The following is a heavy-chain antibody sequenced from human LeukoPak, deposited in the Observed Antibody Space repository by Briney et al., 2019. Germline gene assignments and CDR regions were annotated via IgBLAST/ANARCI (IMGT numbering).Heavy chain of an antibody. CDR2: MNPNSGNT. J-gene: IGHJ4*02. CDR1: GYTFTSYD. V-gene: IGHV1-8*01. CDR3: ARDSYDSSGYSSDFDY. Sequence: ASVKVSCKASGYTFTSYDINWVRQATGQGLEWMGWMNPNSGNTGYAQKFQGRVTMTRNTSISTAYMELSSLRSEDTAVYYCARDSYDSSGYSSDFDYWGQGTLVTVSS. D-gene: IGHD3-22*01.